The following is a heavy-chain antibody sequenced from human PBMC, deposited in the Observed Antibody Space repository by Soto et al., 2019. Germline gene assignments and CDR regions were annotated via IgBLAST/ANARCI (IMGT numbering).Heavy chain of an antibody. V-gene: IGHV3-23*01. CDR1: GFTFSSYA. D-gene: IGHD7-27*01. J-gene: IGHJ4*02. CDR3: AKDFFGSNHLGYFDY. Sequence: PGGSLRLSCAASGFTFSSYAMSWVRQAPGKGLEWVSAISGSGGSTYYADSVKGRFTISRDNSKNTLYLQMNSLRAEDTAVYYCAKDFFGSNHLGYFDYWGQGTLVTVSS. CDR2: ISGSGGST.